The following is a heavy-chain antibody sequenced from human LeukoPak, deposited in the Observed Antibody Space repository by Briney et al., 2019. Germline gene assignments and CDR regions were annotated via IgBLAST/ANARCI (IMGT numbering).Heavy chain of an antibody. D-gene: IGHD4-23*01. CDR3: ARDGGHYGGNSIDY. CDR1: GFTFSSYS. Sequence: PGGSLRLSCAASGFTFSSYSMNWVRQAPGKGLEWVSSISSSSSYIYYADSVKGRFTISRDNAKNSLYLQMNSLRAEDTAVYYCARDGGHYGGNSIDYWGQGTLVTVSS. V-gene: IGHV3-21*01. J-gene: IGHJ4*02. CDR2: ISSSSSYI.